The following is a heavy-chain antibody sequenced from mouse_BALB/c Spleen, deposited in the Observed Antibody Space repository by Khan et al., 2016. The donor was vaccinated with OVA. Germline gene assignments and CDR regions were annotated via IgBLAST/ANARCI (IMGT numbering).Heavy chain of an antibody. Sequence: VRLQQSGPELVKPGASVKMSCKASGYIFTAYVMQWVKQKPGQGLEWIGYIYPYNDGTKYNEKFKGKATLTSDKSSSTAYMELSSLTSDDSAVYYCARSEGYDGWFAYWGQGTLVTVSA. CDR3: ARSEGYDGWFAY. J-gene: IGHJ3*01. CDR2: IYPYNDGT. V-gene: IGHV1S136*01. D-gene: IGHD2-3*01. CDR1: GYIFTAYV.